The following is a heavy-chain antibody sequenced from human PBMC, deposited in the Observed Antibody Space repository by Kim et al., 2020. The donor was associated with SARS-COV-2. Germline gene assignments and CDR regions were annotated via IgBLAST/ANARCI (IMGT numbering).Heavy chain of an antibody. J-gene: IGHJ6*02. CDR2: IYHSGST. Sequence: SETLSPTCTVSAYSISSGYYWGWVRQPPGKGLEWIASIYHSGSTYYNPSLRSRVTISVDTSKNQFSLKVKSVTAADTAMYYCTRGLQSDYYYFGMDVWGQGTTVTVSS. CDR3: TRGLQSDYYYFGMDV. D-gene: IGHD4-4*01. V-gene: IGHV4-38-2*02. CDR1: AYSISSGYY.